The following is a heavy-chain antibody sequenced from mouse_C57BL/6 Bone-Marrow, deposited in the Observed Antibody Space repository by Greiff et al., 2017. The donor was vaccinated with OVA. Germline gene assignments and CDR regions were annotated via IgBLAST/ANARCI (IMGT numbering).Heavy chain of an antibody. CDR1: GFTFSDYY. D-gene: IGHD3-3*01. Sequence: DVMLVESGGGLVQPGGSLKLSCAASGFTFSDYYMYWVRQTPEKRLEWVAYISNGGGSTYYPDTVKGRFTISRDNAKNTLYLQMSRLKSEDTAMYYCASRDGGRYYAMDYWGQGTSVTVSS. CDR2: ISNGGGST. CDR3: ASRDGGRYYAMDY. J-gene: IGHJ4*01. V-gene: IGHV5-12*01.